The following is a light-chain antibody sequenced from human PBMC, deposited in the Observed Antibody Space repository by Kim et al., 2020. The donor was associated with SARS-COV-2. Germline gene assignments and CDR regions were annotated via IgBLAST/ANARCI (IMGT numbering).Light chain of an antibody. J-gene: IGKJ4*01. Sequence: DIQITQSPSTLSTSIGDRVTITCRASQSISSWLAWYQQKPGKAPKLLIYEASILESGVPSRFSGSGSGTEFTLTISSLQPDDFATYFCQQYNSDPLTFGGGTKVDIK. CDR1: QSISSW. CDR3: QQYNSDPLT. V-gene: IGKV1-5*03. CDR2: EAS.